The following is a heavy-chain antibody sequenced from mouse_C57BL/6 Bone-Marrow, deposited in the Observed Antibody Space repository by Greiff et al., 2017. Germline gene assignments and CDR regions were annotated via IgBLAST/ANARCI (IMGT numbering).Heavy chain of an antibody. V-gene: IGHV5-16*01. CDR1: GFTFSDYY. J-gene: IGHJ4*01. CDR3: ARDLGYYGDAMDY. CDR2: INYDGSST. Sequence: DVKLVESEGGLVQPGSSMKLSCTASGFTFSDYYMAWVRQVPEKGLEWVANINYDGSSTYYLDSLKSRFIISRDNAKNILYLQMSSLKSEDTATYYCARDLGYYGDAMDYSGQGTSVTVSS. D-gene: IGHD2-3*01.